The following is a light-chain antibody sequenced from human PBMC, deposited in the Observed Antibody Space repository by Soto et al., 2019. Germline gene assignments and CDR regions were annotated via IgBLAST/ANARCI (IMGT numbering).Light chain of an antibody. Sequence: EIMMTQSPATLSVSPGERATLSCRASQSVRNNLAWYQQKPGQAPRLLIYYASTRATGIPARFSGSGSGTEFTLTITSLQSEDFAFYYCQQYNNWPPLTFGQGTRLEIK. V-gene: IGKV3-15*01. CDR1: QSVRNN. J-gene: IGKJ5*01. CDR3: QQYNNWPPLT. CDR2: YAS.